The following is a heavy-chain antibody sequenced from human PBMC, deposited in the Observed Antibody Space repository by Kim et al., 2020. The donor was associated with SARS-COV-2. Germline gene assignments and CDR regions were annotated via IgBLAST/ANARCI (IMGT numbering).Heavy chain of an antibody. CDR2: IYPDKSDI. D-gene: IGHD1-1*01. Sequence: GESLKISCKGSGYTFSTYWIGWVRQKPGKGLEWMGIIYPDKSDITYGPSFQGQVTMSADKSINTAYLEWSSLKASDTATYYCARLLRAGTISDYFYGMDVWGRGTTVTVSS. J-gene: IGHJ6*02. CDR1: GYTFSTYW. V-gene: IGHV5-51*01. CDR3: ARLLRAGTISDYFYGMDV.